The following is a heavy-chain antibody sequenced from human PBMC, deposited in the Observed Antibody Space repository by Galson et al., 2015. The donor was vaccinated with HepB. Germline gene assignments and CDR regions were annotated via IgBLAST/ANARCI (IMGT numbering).Heavy chain of an antibody. Sequence: SLRLSCAASGFTFSSYAMHWVRQAPGKGLEYVSAISSNGGSTYYADSVKGRFTISRDNSKNTLYLQMSSLRAEDTAVYYCVKGWDPRGDYFDYWGQGTLVTVSS. CDR3: VKGWDPRGDYFDY. V-gene: IGHV3-64D*06. CDR2: ISSNGGST. CDR1: GFTFSSYA. D-gene: IGHD1-26*01. J-gene: IGHJ4*02.